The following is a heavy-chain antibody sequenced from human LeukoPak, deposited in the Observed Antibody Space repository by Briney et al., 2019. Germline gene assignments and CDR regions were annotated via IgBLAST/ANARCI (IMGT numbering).Heavy chain of an antibody. V-gene: IGHV3-53*01. J-gene: IGHJ4*02. D-gene: IGHD3-16*01. CDR1: GFAVRSNY. CDR2: IYSGGKV. CDR3: ARDRGDY. Sequence: GGSLRLSCAVSGFAVRSNYISWVRQAPGKGLEWVSVIYSGGKVYYADSVRGRFTISRDNSRNTVYLQMNSLRAEDTAVYYCARDRGDYWGQGTLVTVSS.